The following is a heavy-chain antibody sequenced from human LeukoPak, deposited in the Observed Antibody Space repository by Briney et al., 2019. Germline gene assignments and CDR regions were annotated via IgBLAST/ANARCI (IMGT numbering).Heavy chain of an antibody. D-gene: IGHD2-15*01. CDR2: ISNSGGTT. CDR3: AKEVRNVAAADY. V-gene: IGHV3-23*01. CDR1: EFTFSNYA. J-gene: IGHJ4*02. Sequence: GGSLRPSCAASEFTFSNYAMSWVRQPPGKGLEWVSAISNSGGTTYYADSVKGRFTISRDNSKNTLYLQMNSLRAEDTAVYYCAKEVRNVAAADYWGQGTLVTVSS.